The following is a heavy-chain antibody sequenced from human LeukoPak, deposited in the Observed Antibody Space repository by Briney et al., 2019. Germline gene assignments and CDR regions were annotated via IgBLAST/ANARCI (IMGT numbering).Heavy chain of an antibody. V-gene: IGHV3-74*01. CDR3: ARDGDGYNDFDY. J-gene: IGHJ4*02. CDR1: GLTFSSYW. D-gene: IGHD5-24*01. CDR2: INSAGSST. Sequence: PGGSLRLSCAPSGLTFSSYWMHWVGQAARKGLVWVSRINSAGSSTSYAGSVKGRFPISSDNAKNTLYLQMSSRRAEDTGVYYCARDGDGYNDFDYWGQGTLVTVSS.